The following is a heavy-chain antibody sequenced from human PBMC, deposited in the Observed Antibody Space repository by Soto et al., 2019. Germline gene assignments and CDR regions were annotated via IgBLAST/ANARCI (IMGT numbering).Heavy chain of an antibody. V-gene: IGHV3-23*01. J-gene: IGHJ4*02. CDR3: AKLTRGSCYSATDY. Sequence: GGSLRLSCAASGFTFSGYAMSWVRQAPGKGLEWVSAISGSGGRTYYADSVKGRFTISRNNSKNTLYLQMNSLRAEDTGVYFCAKLTRGSCYSATDYWGQGTLVTVSS. CDR1: GFTFSGYA. CDR2: ISGSGGRT. D-gene: IGHD2-15*01.